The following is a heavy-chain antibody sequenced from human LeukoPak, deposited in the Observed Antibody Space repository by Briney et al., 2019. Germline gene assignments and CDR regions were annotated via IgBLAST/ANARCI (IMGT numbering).Heavy chain of an antibody. J-gene: IGHJ4*02. CDR3: ARETPHLWFGELARRYFDY. Sequence: GASVKVSCKASGYTFTSYGISWVRQAPGQGLEWMGWISAYNGNTNYAQKLQGRVTMTTDTSTSTAYMELRSLRSDDTAVYYCARETPHLWFGELARRYFDYWGQGTLVTVSS. V-gene: IGHV1-18*01. CDR1: GYTFTSYG. D-gene: IGHD3-10*01. CDR2: ISAYNGNT.